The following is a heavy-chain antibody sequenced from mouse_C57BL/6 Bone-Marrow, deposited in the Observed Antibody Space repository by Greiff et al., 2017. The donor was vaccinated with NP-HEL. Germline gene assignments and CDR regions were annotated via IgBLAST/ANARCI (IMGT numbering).Heavy chain of an antibody. V-gene: IGHV1-20*01. CDR1: GYSFTGYF. CDR2: INPYNGDT. J-gene: IGHJ2*01. Sequence: VQLQQSGPELVKPGDSVKISCKASGYSFTGYFMNWVMQSHGKSLEWIGRINPYNGDTFYNQKFKCKATLTVDKSSSTAHMGLRSLTSDDSAVYYCARDYYYFDYWGQGTTLTVSS. D-gene: IGHD1-1*01. CDR3: ARDYYYFDY.